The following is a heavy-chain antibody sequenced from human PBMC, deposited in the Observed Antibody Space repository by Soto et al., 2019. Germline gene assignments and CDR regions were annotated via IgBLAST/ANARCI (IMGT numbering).Heavy chain of an antibody. V-gene: IGHV4-30-4*01. D-gene: IGHD2-2*01. CDR1: GGSISDDSY. CDR3: AGDEYQLLSSVSWFDS. CDR2: IYHTGNT. Sequence: SETLSLTCTVSGGSISDDSYWSWIRQTPGKGLEWIGYIYHTGNTYYNPSLRSRVSTSVDKSKSQFSLKLISVTAADTAVYFCAGDEYQLLSSVSWFDSWGQGTLVTVSS. J-gene: IGHJ5*01.